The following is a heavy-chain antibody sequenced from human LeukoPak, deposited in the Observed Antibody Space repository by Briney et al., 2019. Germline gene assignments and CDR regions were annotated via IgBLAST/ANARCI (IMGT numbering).Heavy chain of an antibody. J-gene: IGHJ5*02. D-gene: IGHD5-12*01. CDR1: GYSFAFYW. CDR3: ARAHSGATMTPWGFDP. CDR2: IYPGDSDT. V-gene: IGHV5-51*01. Sequence: GESPKISCQGSGYSFAFYWIAWVRQTPGKGLEWMGIIYPGDSDTTYSPSFQGQVTISADRSISTAYLQWTSLKASDTAMYYCARAHSGATMTPWGFDPWGQGTLVTVSS.